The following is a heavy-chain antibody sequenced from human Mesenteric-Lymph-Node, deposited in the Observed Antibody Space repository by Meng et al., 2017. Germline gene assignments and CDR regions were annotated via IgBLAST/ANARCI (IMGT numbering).Heavy chain of an antibody. CDR3: ARHMYRSGYYYATFDS. CDR1: GYSFNTYW. D-gene: IGHD3-22*01. J-gene: IGHJ4*02. V-gene: IGHV5-51*01. Sequence: GESLKISCEASGYSFNTYWIGWVRQMPGKGLEWMGIIYPADTDTKYSPSFQGQVTISADKSTGTAYLQWSSLKASDTAMYYCARHMYRSGYYYATFDSWGQGTLVTVSS. CDR2: IYPADTDT.